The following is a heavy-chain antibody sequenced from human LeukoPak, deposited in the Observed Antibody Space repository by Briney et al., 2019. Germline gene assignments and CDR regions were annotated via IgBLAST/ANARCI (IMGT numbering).Heavy chain of an antibody. V-gene: IGHV4-34*01. D-gene: IGHD2-21*01. CDR2: INQSGNTNYNPT. CDR3: ARHVLGYYNYYMDV. J-gene: IGHJ6*03. Sequence: SETLSLTCAVDGGSLSGYYWSWIRQPPGKGLEWIGEINQSGNTNYNPTNYNPSLKTRVTISIATSKIKFSLKLTSVTAADTAVYYCARHVLGYYNYYMDVWGRGTTVTIYS. CDR1: GGSLSGYY.